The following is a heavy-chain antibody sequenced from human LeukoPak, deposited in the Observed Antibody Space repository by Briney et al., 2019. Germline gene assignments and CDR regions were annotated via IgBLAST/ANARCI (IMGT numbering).Heavy chain of an antibody. Sequence: ASVKVSCKASGYTFTSYGISWVRQAPGQGLEWMGWISAYSGNTNYAQKLQGRVTMTTDTSTSTAYMELRSPRSDDTAVYYCARDRTSGSYYFYWGQGTLVTVSS. CDR1: GYTFTSYG. CDR3: ARDRTSGSYYFY. D-gene: IGHD1-26*01. CDR2: ISAYSGNT. J-gene: IGHJ4*02. V-gene: IGHV1-18*01.